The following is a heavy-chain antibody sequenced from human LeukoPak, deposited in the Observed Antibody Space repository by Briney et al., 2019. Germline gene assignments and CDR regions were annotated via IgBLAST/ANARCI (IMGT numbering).Heavy chain of an antibody. CDR1: GYSISSGDY. CDR2: IYHTGST. J-gene: IGHJ4*02. CDR3: ARDSGGRFDY. V-gene: IGHV4-38-2*02. Sequence: SETLSLTCGVSGYSISSGDYWGWIRQPPGKGLEWIGSIYHTGSTHHNPPLESRGTTSVDTSKNHFSLKLSSVTAADTAVYYCARDSGGRFDYWGQGILVTVSS. D-gene: IGHD4-23*01.